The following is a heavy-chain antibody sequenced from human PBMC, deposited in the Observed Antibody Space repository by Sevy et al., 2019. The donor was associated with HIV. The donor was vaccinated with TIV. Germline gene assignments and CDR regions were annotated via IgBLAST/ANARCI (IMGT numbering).Heavy chain of an antibody. CDR3: ARRIDSNYLVRYYFDY. J-gene: IGHJ4*02. D-gene: IGHD4-4*01. Sequence: GESLKISCKGSGYSFTSYWIGWVRQMPGKGLEWMGIIYPGDADTGDSPSFQGQVTISADKSISTAYLQWSSLKASDTAMYYCARRIDSNYLVRYYFDYWGQGTLVTVSS. V-gene: IGHV5-51*01. CDR2: IYPGDADT. CDR1: GYSFTSYW.